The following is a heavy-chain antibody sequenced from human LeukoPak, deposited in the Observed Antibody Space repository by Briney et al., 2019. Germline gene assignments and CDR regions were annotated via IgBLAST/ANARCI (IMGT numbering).Heavy chain of an antibody. CDR1: GYTFTSYY. V-gene: IGHV1-46*03. D-gene: IGHD3-10*01. CDR3: ARAEGFGELYYMDV. J-gene: IGHJ6*03. Sequence: ASVKVSCKASGYTFTSYYMHWVRQAPGQGLEWMGIINPSGGSTSCAQKFQGRVTMTSDTSTCTVYMELSSLRSEDTGVYYCARAEGFGELYYMDVWGKGTTVTVSS. CDR2: INPSGGST.